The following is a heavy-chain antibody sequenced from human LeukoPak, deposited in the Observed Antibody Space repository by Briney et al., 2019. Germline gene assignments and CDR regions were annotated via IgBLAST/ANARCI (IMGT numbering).Heavy chain of an antibody. Sequence: PGGSLRLSCAASGFTLSSYAMSWVRQAPGKGLEWVSAISGSGGTTYYADSVKGRFTISGDNTKNTLCLQMSSLIVEDTAVYCWAKGLHWFDPRGRGTLVTVSS. D-gene: IGHD3-16*01. CDR2: ISGSGGTT. V-gene: IGHV3-23*01. CDR3: AKGLHWFDP. J-gene: IGHJ5*02. CDR1: GFTLSSYA.